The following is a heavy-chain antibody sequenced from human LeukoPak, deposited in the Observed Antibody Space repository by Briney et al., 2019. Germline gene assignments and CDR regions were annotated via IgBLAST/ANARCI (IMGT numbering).Heavy chain of an antibody. J-gene: IGHJ4*02. V-gene: IGHV3-23*01. CDR3: VQDWAWGAFGY. D-gene: IGHD7-27*01. CDR2: ITGAGHT. CDR1: GFTFSFYG. Sequence: GGSLRLPCAASGFTFSFYGMNWVRQAPGKGLEWVSGITGAGHTYYADSVQGRFTIYRDNSKNTLYLQMNRLGAEDTAIYYCVQDWAWGAFGYWGQGTLVTVSS.